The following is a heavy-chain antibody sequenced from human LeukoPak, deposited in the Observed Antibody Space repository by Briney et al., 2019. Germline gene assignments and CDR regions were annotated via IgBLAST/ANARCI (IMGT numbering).Heavy chain of an antibody. D-gene: IGHD1-14*01. CDR3: ATETNGRHYDY. CDR1: GLTFSTSG. CDR2: IGPTGSDR. V-gene: IGHV3-21*06. J-gene: IGHJ4*02. Sequence: GESLRLSCTASGLTFSTSGFNWVRQAPGKGLEWVASIGPTGSDRYHADSIKGRLTISRDNANNFLYLQMNSLRAEDTAVYYCATETNGRHYDYWGQGTLLTVSS.